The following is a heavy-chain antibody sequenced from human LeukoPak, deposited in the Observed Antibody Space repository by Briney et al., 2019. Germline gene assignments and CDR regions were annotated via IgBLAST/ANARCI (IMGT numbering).Heavy chain of an antibody. CDR1: GYTFSNYN. Sequence: GASVKVSCKTSGYTFSNYNINWVRQAPGQGLEWMGWISAYNGNRGYALKLQGRVTMTTDTSTSTAYMELRSLRSDDTAVYYCARDALSAARTAGGDMDVWGKGTTVTVSS. CDR2: ISAYNGNR. CDR3: ARDALSAARTAGGDMDV. V-gene: IGHV1-18*01. D-gene: IGHD6-6*01. J-gene: IGHJ6*03.